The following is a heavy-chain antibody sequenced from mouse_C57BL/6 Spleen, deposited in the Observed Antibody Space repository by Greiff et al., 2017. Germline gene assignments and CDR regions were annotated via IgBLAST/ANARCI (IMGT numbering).Heavy chain of an antibody. V-gene: IGHV1-64*01. CDR1: GYTFTSYW. D-gene: IGHD1-1*01. J-gene: IGHJ2*01. CDR3: ASYYGSSFFDY. CDR2: IHPNSGST. Sequence: QVQLQQPGAELVKPGASVKLSCKASGYTFTSYWMHWVKQRPGQGLEWIGMIHPNSGSTNYNEKFKSKATLTVSKSSSTAYMQLSSLTSEDSAVYYCASYYGSSFFDYWGQGTTLTVSS.